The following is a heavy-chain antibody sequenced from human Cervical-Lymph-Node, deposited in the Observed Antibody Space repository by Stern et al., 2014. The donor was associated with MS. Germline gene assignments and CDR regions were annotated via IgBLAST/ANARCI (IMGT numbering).Heavy chain of an antibody. D-gene: IGHD6-13*01. CDR3: ALSSETSDRWYSLGYDL. J-gene: IGHJ5*02. V-gene: IGHV1-69*01. Sequence: QVQLVQSGAEVTKPGSSVKVSCKASGGTFSNFPSSWVRQAPGQGLEWMGGIFPVMVTPSYAQEFRVRVTSTADVATSTVYMELSSLRSDDTAVYYCALSSETSDRWYSLGYDLWGQGTLVTVSS. CDR2: IFPVMVTP. CDR1: GGTFSNFP.